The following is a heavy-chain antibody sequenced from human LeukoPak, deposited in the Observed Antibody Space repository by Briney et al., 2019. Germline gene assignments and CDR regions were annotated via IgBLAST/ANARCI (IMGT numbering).Heavy chain of an antibody. CDR2: INPNSGGT. D-gene: IGHD3-3*01. V-gene: IGHV1-2*02. CDR3: ARVDGWSGYYFDY. J-gene: IGHJ4*02. CDR1: GYTFTGYY. Sequence: ASVKVSCKASGYTFTGYYMHWVRQAPGQGLEWMGWINPNSGGTNYAQKFQGRVTMTRDTPISTAYMELSRLRSDDTAVYYCARVDGWSGYYFDYWGQGTLVTVSS.